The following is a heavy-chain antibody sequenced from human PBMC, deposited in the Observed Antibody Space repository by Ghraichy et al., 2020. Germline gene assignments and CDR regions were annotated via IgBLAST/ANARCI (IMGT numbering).Heavy chain of an antibody. J-gene: IGHJ4*02. CDR3: ASSPRVVRGVVDY. Sequence: SETLSLTCTVSGYSISSGYYWGWIRQPPGKGLEWIGSIYHSGSTYYNPSLKSRVTISVDTSKNQFSLKLSSVTAADTAVYYCASSPRVVRGVVDYWGQGTLVTVSS. D-gene: IGHD3-10*01. CDR1: GYSISSGYY. V-gene: IGHV4-38-2*02. CDR2: IYHSGST.